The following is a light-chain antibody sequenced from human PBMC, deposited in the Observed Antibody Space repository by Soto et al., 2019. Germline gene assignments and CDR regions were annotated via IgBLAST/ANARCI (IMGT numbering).Light chain of an antibody. CDR3: QSYDSSNPV. J-gene: IGLJ3*02. CDR1: SGSIASKY. Sequence: NFMLTQPHSVSESPGKTVTISCTRSSGSIASKYVQWYQQRPGSSPTTVIYEDNRRPSGVPDRFSGSIDSSSNAASLSISGLRTEDEADYFFQSYDSSNPVFGGGTKLTVL. V-gene: IGLV6-57*01. CDR2: EDN.